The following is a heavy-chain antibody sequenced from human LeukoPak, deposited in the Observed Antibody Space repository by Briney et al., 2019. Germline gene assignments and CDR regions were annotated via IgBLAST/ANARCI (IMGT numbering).Heavy chain of an antibody. Sequence: GASVKVSCKASGYTFTSYYMHWVRQAPGQGLEWMGGIIPIFGTANYAQKFQGRVTITADESTSTAYMELSSLRSEDTAVYYCARETDVGATFDYWGQGTLVTVSS. J-gene: IGHJ4*02. CDR2: IIPIFGTA. CDR1: GYTFTSYY. V-gene: IGHV1-69*13. D-gene: IGHD1-26*01. CDR3: ARETDVGATFDY.